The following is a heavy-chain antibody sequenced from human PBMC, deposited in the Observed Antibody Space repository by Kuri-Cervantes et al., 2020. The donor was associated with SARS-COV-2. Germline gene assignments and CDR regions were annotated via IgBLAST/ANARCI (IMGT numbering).Heavy chain of an antibody. J-gene: IGHJ5*02. CDR2: ISGNGGST. Sequence: GESLRLSCAASGFTFDDYGMSWVRQPPGKGPEWVSAISGNGGSTYYADSVKGRFTISRDNSKNTLYLQMNRLRAEDTAVYYCAKGGPYYYETGWFDPWGQGTLVTVSS. V-gene: IGHV3-23*01. CDR3: AKGGPYYYETGWFDP. D-gene: IGHD3-22*01. CDR1: GFTFDDYG.